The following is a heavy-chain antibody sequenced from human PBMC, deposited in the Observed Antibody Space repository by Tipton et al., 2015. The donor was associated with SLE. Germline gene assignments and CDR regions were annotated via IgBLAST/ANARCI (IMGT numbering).Heavy chain of an antibody. CDR1: GGTFSNYA. D-gene: IGHD5-12*01. CDR2: IIPLFGTA. V-gene: IGHV1-69*01. Sequence: QSGPEVKKPGSSVKVSCKTSGGTFSNYAMNWVRQAPGQGLEWVGGIIPLFGTANYAQNFQGRVTITADEFTTTVYMELSSLRSEDMAVYYCATHRVRYSDYDPFDSWGQGTPVTVSS. J-gene: IGHJ4*02. CDR3: ATHRVRYSDYDPFDS.